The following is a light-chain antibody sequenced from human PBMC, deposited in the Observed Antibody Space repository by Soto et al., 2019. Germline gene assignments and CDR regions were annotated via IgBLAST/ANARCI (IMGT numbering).Light chain of an antibody. CDR2: GAS. CDR1: QSVGSD. V-gene: IGKV3-15*01. J-gene: IGKJ1*01. CDR3: QQYGNSPQT. Sequence: EIVMTQSPATLSVSPGERATLSCRASQSVGSDLAWYQQKPGQAPRLLIYGASTRATGIPVRFSGSGSGTEFTLTISRLEPEDFAVYYCQQYGNSPQTFGQGTKVDIK.